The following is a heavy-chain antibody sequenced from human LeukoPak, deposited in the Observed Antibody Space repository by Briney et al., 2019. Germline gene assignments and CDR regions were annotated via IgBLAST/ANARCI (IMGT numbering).Heavy chain of an antibody. CDR3: ARDYSGSYYSPEIDY. V-gene: IGHV3-43*01. D-gene: IGHD1-26*01. CDR2: ISWDGGST. CDR1: GFTFDDYT. J-gene: IGHJ4*02. Sequence: GGSLRLSCAASGFTFDDYTMHWVRQAPGNGLEWVSLISWDGGSTYYADSVKGRFTISRDNAKNSLYLQMNSLRAEDTAVYYCARDYSGSYYSPEIDYWGQGTLVTVSS.